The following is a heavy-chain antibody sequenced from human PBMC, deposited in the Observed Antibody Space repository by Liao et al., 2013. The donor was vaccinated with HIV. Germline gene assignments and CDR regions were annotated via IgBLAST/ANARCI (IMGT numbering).Heavy chain of an antibody. V-gene: IGHV4-4*07. CDR1: GGSISGYY. D-gene: IGHD3-16*02. J-gene: IGHJ4*02. CDR2: IYTSVTT. CDR3: ARTRLANDYVWGSYRKVADY. Sequence: QVQLQESGPGLVKPSETLSLTCTVSGGSISGYYWSWIRQPAGKGLEWIGRIYTSVTTNYNPSLKNRVTMSVDTSKNQFSLKLSSVTAADTAIYYCARTRLANDYVWGSYRKVADYWGQGTLVTVSS.